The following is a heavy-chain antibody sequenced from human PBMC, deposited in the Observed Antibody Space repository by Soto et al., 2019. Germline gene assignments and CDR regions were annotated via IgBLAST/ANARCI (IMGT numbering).Heavy chain of an antibody. V-gene: IGHV1-18*04. CDR3: AILGYDSSGYYSPDAFDI. Sequence: VASVKVSCKASGYTFTSYGISWVRQAPGQGLEWMGWISAYNGNTNYAQKLQGRVTMTTDTSTSTAYMELRSLRSDDTAVYYCAILGYDSSGYYSPDAFDIWGQGTMVTVSS. CDR2: ISAYNGNT. CDR1: GYTFTSYG. J-gene: IGHJ3*02. D-gene: IGHD3-22*01.